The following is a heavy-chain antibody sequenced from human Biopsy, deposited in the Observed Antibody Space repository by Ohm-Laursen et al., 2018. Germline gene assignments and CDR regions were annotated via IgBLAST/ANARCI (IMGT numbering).Heavy chain of an antibody. Sequence: SETLSLTCAVSGGSIGSFFWSWIRQPPGKGLEWIGYIYYSGSTNYNPSLRSRVTFSVDRSKNQFSLELSSVTAADTAVYYCARVGAGAPSIDYFDYWGQGALVTVSS. CDR3: ARVGAGAPSIDYFDY. CDR2: IYYSGST. V-gene: IGHV4-59*01. J-gene: IGHJ4*02. CDR1: GGSIGSFF. D-gene: IGHD1-26*01.